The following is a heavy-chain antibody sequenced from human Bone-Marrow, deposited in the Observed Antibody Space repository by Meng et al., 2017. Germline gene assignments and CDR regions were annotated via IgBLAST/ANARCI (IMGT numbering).Heavy chain of an antibody. V-gene: IGHV3-7*03. CDR2: IKQDGSEK. D-gene: IGHD6-13*01. Sequence: GESLKISCAASGFTFSSYWMSWVRQAPGKGLEWVANIKQDGSEKYYVDSVKGRFTISRDNSKNSLYLQMNSLRAEDTALYYCAKDRMRYSSSWDYGMDVWGQGTTVTVSS. CDR3: AKDRMRYSSSWDYGMDV. J-gene: IGHJ6*02. CDR1: GFTFSSYW.